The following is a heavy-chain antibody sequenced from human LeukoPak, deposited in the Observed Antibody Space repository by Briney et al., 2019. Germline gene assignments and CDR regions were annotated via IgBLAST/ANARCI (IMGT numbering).Heavy chain of an antibody. CDR3: AKDQLTGYSITYATLDY. D-gene: IGHD6-13*01. Sequence: PGRSHRLFCAASGFTFSSYGMHWVRQAPGKGLEWVAVISYDGSNKYYADSVKGRFTISRDNSKNTLYLQMNSLRAEDTAVYYCAKDQLTGYSITYATLDYWGQGPVVPVSS. J-gene: IGHJ4*02. CDR1: GFTFSSYG. CDR2: ISYDGSNK. V-gene: IGHV3-30*18.